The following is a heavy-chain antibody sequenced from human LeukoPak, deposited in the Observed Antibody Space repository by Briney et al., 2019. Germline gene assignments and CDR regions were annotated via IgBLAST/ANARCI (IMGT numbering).Heavy chain of an antibody. CDR2: MNPNSGST. J-gene: IGHJ4*02. D-gene: IGHD2-21*01. Sequence: ASVTVSCKASGYTFTSYDINWVRQATGQGLEWMGWMNPNSGSTGYAQKFQGRVTITRNTSISADYMELSSLRSEDTAVYYCARAPAIGFDYWGQGTLVTVSS. CDR1: GYTFTSYD. CDR3: ARAPAIGFDY. V-gene: IGHV1-8*03.